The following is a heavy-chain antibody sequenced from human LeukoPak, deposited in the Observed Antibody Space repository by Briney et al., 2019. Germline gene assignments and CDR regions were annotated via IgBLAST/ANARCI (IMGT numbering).Heavy chain of an antibody. D-gene: IGHD1-26*01. V-gene: IGHV3-23*01. CDR3: AKKAQYNGNYPLDY. CDR1: GFIFSSYS. Sequence: GGSLRLSCAASGFIFSSYSMSWVRQAPGMGLEWVSVITGSGGNTYYADSVKGRFTISRDNSKNTLYLQMNSLRAEDTALYFCAKKAQYNGNYPLDYWGQGTLVTVSS. J-gene: IGHJ4*02. CDR2: ITGSGGNT.